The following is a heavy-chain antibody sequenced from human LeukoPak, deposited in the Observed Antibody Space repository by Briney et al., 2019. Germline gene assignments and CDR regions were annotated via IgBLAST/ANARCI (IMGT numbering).Heavy chain of an antibody. CDR2: INPTGGST. J-gene: IGHJ3*02. Sequence: GASVKVSCKASGYTFTSYYMHWVRQAPREGLEWMGIINPTGGSTSYAQKFQGRVTMTRDTSISTAYMELSRLRSDDTAVYYCARIGAYYYDRGAFDIWGQGTMVTVSS. D-gene: IGHD3-22*01. V-gene: IGHV1-46*01. CDR1: GYTFTSYY. CDR3: ARIGAYYYDRGAFDI.